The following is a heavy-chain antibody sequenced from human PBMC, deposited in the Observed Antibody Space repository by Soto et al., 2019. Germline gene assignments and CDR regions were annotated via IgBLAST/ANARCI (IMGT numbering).Heavy chain of an antibody. Sequence: SETLSLTCTVSGGSISGYYWSWIRQPPRKGLEWIDYIYYNGSTNYNPSLKSRVTISVDTSKNQFSLKLSSVTAADTAVYYCARLTDCGGDCPLFDYWGQGTLVTVSS. CDR3: ARLTDCGGDCPLFDY. D-gene: IGHD2-21*02. CDR2: IYYNGST. CDR1: GGSISGYY. V-gene: IGHV4-59*01. J-gene: IGHJ4*02.